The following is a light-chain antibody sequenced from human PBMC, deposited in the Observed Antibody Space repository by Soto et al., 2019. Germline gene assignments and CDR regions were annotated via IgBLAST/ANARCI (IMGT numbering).Light chain of an antibody. CDR3: QQDYNLPPWT. Sequence: PGERVTLSCRASQSVSSSYLTWYQQKPGQAPRLLIDGASTRATSIPARFSGSGSGTDFTLTISSLQPEDFAVYYCQQDYNLPPWTFGQGTKVDIK. V-gene: IGKV3D-7*01. CDR1: QSVSSSY. CDR2: GAS. J-gene: IGKJ1*01.